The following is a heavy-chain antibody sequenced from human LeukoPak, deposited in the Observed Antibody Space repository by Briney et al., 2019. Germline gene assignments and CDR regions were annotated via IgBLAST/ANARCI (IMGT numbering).Heavy chain of an antibody. CDR3: ARGRGITIFGVVIIGVNYYGMDV. J-gene: IGHJ6*02. V-gene: IGHV6-1*01. D-gene: IGHD3-3*01. CDR1: GDSVSSNSAA. Sequence: SQTLSLTCAISGDSVSSNSAAWNWIRQSPSRGLEWLGRTYYRSKWYNDYAVSVKSRITINPYTSKNQFSLQLNSVTPEDTAVYYCARGRGITIFGVVIIGVNYYGMDVWGQGTTVTVSS. CDR2: TYYRSKWYN.